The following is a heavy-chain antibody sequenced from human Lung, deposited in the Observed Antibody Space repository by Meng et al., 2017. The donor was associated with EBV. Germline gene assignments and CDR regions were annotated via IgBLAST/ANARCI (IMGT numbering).Heavy chain of an antibody. CDR1: GYRFVSVG. Sequence: QVLLVQSGAEVQKPGASVKVSCKASGYRFVSVGANGVRQAPGQGLEWMGWISAYNANTNYAQNLQGRGTMTTDTSTRTAYMDLRSLRFDDTAGYYCARDSEAADYWGQGTLVTVSS. CDR3: ARDSEAADY. V-gene: IGHV1-18*01. J-gene: IGHJ4*02. D-gene: IGHD6-25*01. CDR2: ISAYNANT.